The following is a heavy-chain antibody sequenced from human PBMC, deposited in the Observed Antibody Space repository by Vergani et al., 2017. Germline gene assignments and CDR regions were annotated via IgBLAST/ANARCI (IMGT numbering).Heavy chain of an antibody. CDR3: ARNPLGYCSGGSCYRTYYYYGMDV. Sequence: QVQLVQSGAEVKKPGASVKVSCKASGYTFTGYYMHWVRQAPGQGLEWMGWINPNSGGTNYAQKFQGRVTMTRDTSISTAYMELSRLRSDDTAVYYCARNPLGYCSGGSCYRTYYYYGMDVWGQGP. J-gene: IGHJ6*02. D-gene: IGHD2-15*01. V-gene: IGHV1-2*02. CDR1: GYTFTGYY. CDR2: INPNSGGT.